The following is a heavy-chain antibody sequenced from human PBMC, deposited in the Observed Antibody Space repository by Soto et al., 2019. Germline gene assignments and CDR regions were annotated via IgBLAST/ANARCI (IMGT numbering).Heavy chain of an antibody. J-gene: IGHJ5*02. CDR1: GGSISNDY. CDR3: ARAYYDRSGYAVDP. CDR2: IYKGGSI. Sequence: PSETLSLTCRVSGGSISNDYWTWIRQPPGKGLEWIGYIYKGGSINYNPSLKSRGTISVDTSNNQFSLKLSSVTAADTAVYFCARAYYDRSGYAVDPWGQGTLVTVSS. V-gene: IGHV4-4*09. D-gene: IGHD3-22*01.